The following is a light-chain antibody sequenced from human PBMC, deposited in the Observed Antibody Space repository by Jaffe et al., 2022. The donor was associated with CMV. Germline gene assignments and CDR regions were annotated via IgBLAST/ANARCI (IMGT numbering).Light chain of an antibody. CDR1: TSNIGVGYA. CDR2: DNA. J-gene: IGLJ3*02. Sequence: QSPLTQPPSVSGAPGQRVIISCTGTTSNIGVGYAVHWYQQLPGKAPKLLIHDNANRPSGVPDRFSGSKSDTSASLAITGLQAEDEGDYYCQSYDNDLSAWVFGGGTKLTVL. CDR3: QSYDNDLSAWV. V-gene: IGLV1-40*01.